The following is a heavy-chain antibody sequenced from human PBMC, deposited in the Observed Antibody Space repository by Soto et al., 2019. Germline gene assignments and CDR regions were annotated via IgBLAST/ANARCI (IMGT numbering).Heavy chain of an antibody. CDR1: GFTFDDYG. D-gene: IGHD6-13*01. Sequence: GGSLRLSCAASGFTFDDYGMSWVRQAPGKGLEWVSVIYNDGRTYYADSVKGRFTFSRGNSKNTLYLQMNSLRAGDTAVYYCARGLGRSWSHGDWGQGTQVTVSS. CDR2: IYNDGRT. J-gene: IGHJ4*02. CDR3: ARGLGRSWSHGD. V-gene: IGHV3-66*01.